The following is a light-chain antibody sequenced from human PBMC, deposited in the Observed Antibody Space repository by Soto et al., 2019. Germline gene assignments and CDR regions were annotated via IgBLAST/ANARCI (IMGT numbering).Light chain of an antibody. V-gene: IGLV2-14*01. J-gene: IGLJ2*01. Sequence: QSALTQPASVSGSPGQSITISCTGTSSDVGGYNYVSWYQQHPGKAPKLMIYDVSNRPSGVSNRFSGSKSCNTASLTISGLQAEDEADYYCSSYTSGSTRVFGGGTKLTVL. CDR1: SSDVGGYNY. CDR3: SSYTSGSTRV. CDR2: DVS.